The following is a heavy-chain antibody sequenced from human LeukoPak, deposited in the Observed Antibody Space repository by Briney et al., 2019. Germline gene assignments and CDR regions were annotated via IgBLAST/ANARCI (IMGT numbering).Heavy chain of an antibody. V-gene: IGHV1-2*02. D-gene: IGHD3-10*01. J-gene: IGHJ3*02. Sequence: EASVKVSCKASGYTFTDYYLHWVRQAPGQGLEWMGWINPNSGGINYAQNFPGRVTMTRDTSLSTVYMELSRLGSDDTAVYYCARDFFYGSGTYYQGGAFDIWGQGTMVTVSS. CDR3: ARDFFYGSGTYYQGGAFDI. CDR2: INPNSGGI. CDR1: GYTFTDYY.